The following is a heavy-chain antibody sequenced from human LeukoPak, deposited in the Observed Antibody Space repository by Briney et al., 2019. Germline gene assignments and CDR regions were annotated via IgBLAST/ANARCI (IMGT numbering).Heavy chain of an antibody. CDR2: IYYSGST. Sequence: GSLRLSCAASGFTFSSYGMHWIRQPPGKGLKWIGYIYYSGSTSYSPSLRSRVTISLDTSKNQFSLKLSSVTAADTAVYYCARDNVVDATSGIDYWGQGTLVTVSS. CDR1: GFTFSSYG. D-gene: IGHD2-15*01. CDR3: ARDNVVDATSGIDY. J-gene: IGHJ4*02. V-gene: IGHV4-59*12.